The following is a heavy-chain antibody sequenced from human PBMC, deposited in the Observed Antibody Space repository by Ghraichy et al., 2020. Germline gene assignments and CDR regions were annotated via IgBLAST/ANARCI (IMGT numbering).Heavy chain of an antibody. V-gene: IGHV1-2*06. J-gene: IGHJ4*02. CDR1: GYTFTGYY. Sequence: ASVKVSCQASGYTFTGYYMHWVRQAPGQGLEWMGRINPNSGGRNYVQKFQGRVTMTRDTSISTVYMELSSLRSDDTAVYYCARDLGYDTDSYWGQGTLVTVSS. CDR2: INPNSGGR. CDR3: ARDLGYDTDSY. D-gene: IGHD5-12*01.